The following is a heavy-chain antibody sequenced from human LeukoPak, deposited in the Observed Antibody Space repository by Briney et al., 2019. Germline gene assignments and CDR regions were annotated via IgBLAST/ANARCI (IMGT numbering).Heavy chain of an antibody. Sequence: ASVKVSCKASGYTFTSYYMHWVRQAPGQGLEWMGIINPSGGSTSYAQKFQGRVTMTRDMSTSTVYMELSSLRSVDTAVYYCARGQYYYDSSGANDAFDIWGQGTMVTVSS. CDR1: GYTFTSYY. D-gene: IGHD3-22*01. J-gene: IGHJ3*02. CDR3: ARGQYYYDSSGANDAFDI. CDR2: INPSGGST. V-gene: IGHV1-46*01.